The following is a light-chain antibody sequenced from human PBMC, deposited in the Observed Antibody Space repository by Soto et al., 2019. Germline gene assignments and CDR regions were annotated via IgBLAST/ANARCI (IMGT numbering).Light chain of an antibody. V-gene: IGKV1-6*01. CDR3: LQDHTYPWT. CDR2: AAS. J-gene: IGKJ1*01. CDR1: QDIGND. Sequence: IQMTQSPSSLSAIAGDRVTIACRASQDIGNDLGWYQQMPGKAPKLLIFAASTLQSGVSSRFSGSGSGTQFTLTIGNLQPEDAATSYSLQDHTYPWTFGQGTKVEVK.